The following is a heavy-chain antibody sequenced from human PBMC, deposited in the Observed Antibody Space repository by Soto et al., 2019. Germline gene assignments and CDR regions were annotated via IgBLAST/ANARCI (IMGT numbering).Heavy chain of an antibody. CDR3: AVLESSSAFDI. CDR2: IYYSGST. Sequence: QVQLQESGPGLVKPSQTLSLTCTVSGGSISSGGYYWSWIRQHPGKGQEWIGYIYYSGSTYYIPSLKCRVTISVDTAKSQFSLKLSSVTAEDPAVYYCAVLESSSAFDIWVQGTMVTVSS. CDR1: GGSISSGGYY. V-gene: IGHV4-31*03. D-gene: IGHD2-2*01. J-gene: IGHJ3*02.